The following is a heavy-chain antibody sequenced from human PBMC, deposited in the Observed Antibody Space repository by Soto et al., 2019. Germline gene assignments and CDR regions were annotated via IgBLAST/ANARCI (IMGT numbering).Heavy chain of an antibody. CDR2: IIPIFGTA. CDR3: ARLNWNCGRDCYIDS. CDR1: GGTFSSYA. J-gene: IGHJ4*02. Sequence: SMKVPWKASGGTFSSYAIMWVRQAPGQGLEWMGGIIPIFGTANYAQKFQGRVTITADESTSTAYMELSSLRSEDTAVYYCARLNWNCGRDCYIDSWGPGILVTLSS. V-gene: IGHV1-69*01. D-gene: IGHD2-21*02.